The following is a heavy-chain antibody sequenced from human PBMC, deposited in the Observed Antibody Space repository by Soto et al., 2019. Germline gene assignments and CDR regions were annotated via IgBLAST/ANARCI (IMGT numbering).Heavy chain of an antibody. V-gene: IGHV4-39*01. J-gene: IGHJ5*02. CDR2: IYYSGST. D-gene: IGHD3-10*01. CDR3: ARAAGDGPSNWFDP. CDR1: GGSISSSSYY. Sequence: PSETLSLTCTVSGGSISSSSYYWGWIRQPPGKGLEWIGSIYYSGSTYYNPSLKSRVTISVDTSKNQFSLKLSSVTAADTAVYYCARAAGDGPSNWFDPWGQGTLVTVSS.